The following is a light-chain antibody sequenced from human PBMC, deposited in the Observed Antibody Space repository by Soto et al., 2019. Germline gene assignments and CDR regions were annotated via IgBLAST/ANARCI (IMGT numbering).Light chain of an antibody. CDR1: QSLNNW. CDR3: QQYNSYSCT. Sequence: DIQMTQSPSTLSASVGDRVTITCRASQSLNNWLAWYQQKPGNAPKLLIYKVSNLESGVPSRFSGSGSGTEFTLNISSLQPDDFATYYCQQYNSYSCTFGQGTKVEIK. CDR2: KVS. J-gene: IGKJ1*01. V-gene: IGKV1-5*03.